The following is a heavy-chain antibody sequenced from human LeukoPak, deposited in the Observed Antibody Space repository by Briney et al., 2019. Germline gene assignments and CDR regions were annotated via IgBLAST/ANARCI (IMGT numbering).Heavy chain of an antibody. CDR2: INHSGST. CDR1: GGSFSGYY. Sequence: SSETLSLTCAVYGGSFSGYYWSWIRQPPGKGLEWIGEINHSGSTNYNPSLKSRVTISVDTSKNQFSLKLSSVTAADTAVYYCARHDMTTVIFDYWGQGTLVTVSS. V-gene: IGHV4-34*01. J-gene: IGHJ4*02. D-gene: IGHD4-17*01. CDR3: ARHDMTTVIFDY.